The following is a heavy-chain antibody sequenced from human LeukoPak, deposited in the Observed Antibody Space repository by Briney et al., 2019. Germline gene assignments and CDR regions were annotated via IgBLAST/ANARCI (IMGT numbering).Heavy chain of an antibody. J-gene: IGHJ4*02. Sequence: ASVKVSCKASGYTFTRNYMHWVRQAPGQGLEWMGWISAYTGNTNYAQKLRGRVTMTTDTSTSTTYMELRSLRSDDTAVYYCARGVATAGMDYWGQGTLVAVSS. CDR1: GYTFTRNY. CDR3: ARGVATAGMDY. CDR2: ISAYTGNT. D-gene: IGHD6-13*01. V-gene: IGHV1-18*04.